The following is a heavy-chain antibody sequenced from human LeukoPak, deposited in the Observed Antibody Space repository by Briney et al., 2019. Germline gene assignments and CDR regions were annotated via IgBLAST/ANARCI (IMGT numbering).Heavy chain of an antibody. Sequence: GGSLRLSCAASGFTVSSNYMSWVRQAPGKGLEWVSVISGSGGSTYYADSVKGRFTISRDNSKNTLYLQMNSLRAEDTAVYYCAKDHMTYGSGSYSDYWGQGTLVTVSS. CDR1: GFTVSSNY. CDR3: AKDHMTYGSGSYSDY. V-gene: IGHV3-23*01. CDR2: ISGSGGST. J-gene: IGHJ4*02. D-gene: IGHD3-10*01.